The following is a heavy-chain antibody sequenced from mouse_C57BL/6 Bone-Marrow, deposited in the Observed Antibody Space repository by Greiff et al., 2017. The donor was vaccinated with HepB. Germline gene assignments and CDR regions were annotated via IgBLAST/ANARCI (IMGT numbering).Heavy chain of an antibody. CDR3: TTYDYDGAY. CDR1: GFNIKDDY. J-gene: IGHJ3*01. Sequence: EVKLMESGAELVRPGASVKLSCTASGFNIKDDYMHWVKQRPEQGLEWIGWIDPENGDTEYASKFQGKATITADTSSNTAYLQLSSLTSEVTAVYYCTTYDYDGAYWGQGTLVTVSA. D-gene: IGHD2-4*01. V-gene: IGHV14-4*01. CDR2: IDPENGDT.